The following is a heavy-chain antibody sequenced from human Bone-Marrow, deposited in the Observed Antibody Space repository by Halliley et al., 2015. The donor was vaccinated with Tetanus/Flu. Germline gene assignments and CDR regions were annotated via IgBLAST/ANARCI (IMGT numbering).Heavy chain of an antibody. Sequence: LRLSCAVSGYFISSGYFWGWIRQPPGKGLEWIGSIYHSGTSYYNPSLKSRVSISVDTSKNQFSLKLSSVTAADSAVYFCARGGGEYSGNWATDYWGQGTLVTVSS. V-gene: IGHV4-38-2*01. CDR3: ARGGGEYSGNWATDY. J-gene: IGHJ4*02. CDR1: GYFISSGYF. CDR2: IYHSGTS. D-gene: IGHD6-13*01.